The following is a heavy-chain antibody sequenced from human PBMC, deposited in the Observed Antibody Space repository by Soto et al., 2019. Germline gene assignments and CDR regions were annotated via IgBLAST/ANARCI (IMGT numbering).Heavy chain of an antibody. CDR2: TYYRSKWYN. CDR3: ARHLEPPYYYGMDV. CDR1: GDSVSSNSAA. V-gene: IGHV6-1*01. J-gene: IGHJ6*02. Sequence: SQTLSLTCAISGDSVSSNSAAWNWIRQSPSRGLEWLGRTYYRSKWYNDYAVSVKSRITIKPDTSKNQFSLQLNSETPEDTAVYYSARHLEPPYYYGMDVWGQGTTVTVSS. D-gene: IGHD1-1*01.